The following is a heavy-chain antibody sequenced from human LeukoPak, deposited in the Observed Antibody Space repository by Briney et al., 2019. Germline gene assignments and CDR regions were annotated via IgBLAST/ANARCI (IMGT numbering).Heavy chain of an antibody. J-gene: IGHJ4*02. CDR2: ISGSGGST. V-gene: IGHV3-23*01. Sequence: PGGSLRLSCAASGFTFSSYAMSWVRQAPGKGLEWVSAISGSGGSTYYADSVKGRFTISRDNSKNTLYLQMNSLRAEDTAVYYCARDRKELLREYYFDYWGQGTLVTVSS. CDR3: ARDRKELLREYYFDY. CDR1: GFTFSSYA. D-gene: IGHD2-15*01.